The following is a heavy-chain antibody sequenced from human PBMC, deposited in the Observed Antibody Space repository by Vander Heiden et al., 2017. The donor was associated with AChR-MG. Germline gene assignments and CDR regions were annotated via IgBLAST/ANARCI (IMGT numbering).Heavy chain of an antibody. D-gene: IGHD1-26*01. CDR3: VKGGWELDY. Sequence: EVQLVESGGGLVQPGGSLRLSCATSGFTLKYFWMAWVRQAPGKGLEWVAHIKEDGTQRYYLGSLKGRFSISKDDARNSLYLQMNSLRAEDTAVYYCVKGGWELDYWGQGVSVIVS. CDR1: GFTLKYFW. CDR2: IKEDGTQR. V-gene: IGHV3-7*03. J-gene: IGHJ4*02.